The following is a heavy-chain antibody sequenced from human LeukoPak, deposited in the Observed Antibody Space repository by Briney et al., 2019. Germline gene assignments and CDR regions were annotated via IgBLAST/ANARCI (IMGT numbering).Heavy chain of an antibody. CDR1: GYSISSNYY. Sequence: SETLSLTCTVSGYSISSNYYWGWIRQPPGKGLEWIGEIYHSGSTNYNPSLKSRVTISVDKSKNQFSLKLNSVTAADTAVYYCAKSNGYGLVDIWGQGTMVTVSS. CDR2: IYHSGST. J-gene: IGHJ3*02. D-gene: IGHD3-10*01. V-gene: IGHV4-38-2*02. CDR3: AKSNGYGLVDI.